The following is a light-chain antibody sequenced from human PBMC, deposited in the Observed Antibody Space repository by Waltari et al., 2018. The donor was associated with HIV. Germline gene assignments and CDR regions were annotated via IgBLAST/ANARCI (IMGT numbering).Light chain of an antibody. CDR2: GAS. CDR3: QQYGTSPYT. CDR1: QSVSSSH. V-gene: IGKV3-20*01. J-gene: IGKJ2*01. Sequence: EIVLTQSPGRLSLSPGERATLSCRASQSVSSSHLAWYQQTPGLPPRLLIDGASSRATGIPDRFGGSGSGTDFTLTISRLEPEDFAVYYCQQYGTSPYTFGQGTKLEIK.